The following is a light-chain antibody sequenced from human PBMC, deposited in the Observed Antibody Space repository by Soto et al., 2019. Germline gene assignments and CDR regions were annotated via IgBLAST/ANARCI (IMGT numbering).Light chain of an antibody. CDR2: GAS. CDR3: QQYNKWPPLFT. CDR1: QSVSSN. Sequence: EIVMTQSPATLSVFPGERATLSCRASQSVSSNLAWYQQKPGQAPRLLIYGASTRATGIPARFSGSGSGTEFTLTISSLQSEDFAIYYCQQYNKWPPLFTFGPGTKVDIK. J-gene: IGKJ3*01. V-gene: IGKV3-15*01.